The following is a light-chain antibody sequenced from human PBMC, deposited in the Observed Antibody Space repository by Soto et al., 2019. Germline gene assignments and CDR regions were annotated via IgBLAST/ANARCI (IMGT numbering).Light chain of an antibody. Sequence: QSVLTQPRSVSGSPGQSVTFSCTGTSSDVGAYIYVSWYQQHPGKAPKLIIYDVSKRPSGVPDRFSGSKSGNTASLTISGLQAEDESDYYCCSYAGSYTHVFGTGTKDTVL. J-gene: IGLJ1*01. V-gene: IGLV2-11*01. CDR2: DVS. CDR1: SSDVGAYIY. CDR3: CSYAGSYTHV.